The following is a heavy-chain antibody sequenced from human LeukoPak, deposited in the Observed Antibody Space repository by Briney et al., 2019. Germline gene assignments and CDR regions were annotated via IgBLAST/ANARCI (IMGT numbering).Heavy chain of an antibody. J-gene: IGHJ4*02. V-gene: IGHV3-49*04. CDR2: IRSKAYGGTT. D-gene: IGHD3-16*02. Sequence: GGSLRLSCTASRFTFGDYAMSWVRQAPGKGLEWVGFIRSKAYGGTTEYAASVKGRFTISRDDSKSIAYLQMNSLKTEDTAVYYCTRCYYVWGSYRYSPFDYWGQGTLVTVSS. CDR3: TRCYYVWGSYRYSPFDY. CDR1: RFTFGDYA.